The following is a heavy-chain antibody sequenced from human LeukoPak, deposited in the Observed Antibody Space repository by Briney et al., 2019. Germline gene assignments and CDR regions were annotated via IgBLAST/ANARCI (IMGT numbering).Heavy chain of an antibody. CDR3: ARELHSDGSGFNDIVVVPAALLDP. CDR1: GFTFSSYE. V-gene: IGHV3-48*03. CDR2: ISSSGSTI. Sequence: PGGSLRLSCAATGFTFSSYEMNWVRQAPGKGLEWVSYISSSGSTIYYADSVKGRFTISRDNAKNSLYLQMNSLRDEDTAVYYCARELHSDGSGFNDIVVVPAALLDPWGQGTLVTVSS. J-gene: IGHJ5*02. D-gene: IGHD2-2*01.